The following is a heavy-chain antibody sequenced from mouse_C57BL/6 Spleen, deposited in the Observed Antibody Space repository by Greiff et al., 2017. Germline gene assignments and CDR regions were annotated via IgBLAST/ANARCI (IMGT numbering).Heavy chain of an antibody. CDR3: TTGDYYFDY. CDR2: IDPENGDT. J-gene: IGHJ2*01. Sequence: VQLQQSGAELVRPGASVKLSCTASGFNIKDDYMHWVKQRPEQGLEWIGWIDPENGDTEYAPKFQGKATITADTSSNTAYLQLSSLTSEDTAVYYSTTGDYYFDYWGQGTTLTVSS. CDR1: GFNIKDDY. V-gene: IGHV14-4*01.